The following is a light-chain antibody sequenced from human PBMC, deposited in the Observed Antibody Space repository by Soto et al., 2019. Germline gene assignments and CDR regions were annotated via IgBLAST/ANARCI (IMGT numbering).Light chain of an antibody. CDR1: QSFSSN. V-gene: IGKV3-15*01. J-gene: IGKJ1*01. CDR3: QQYNNWPRT. Sequence: IVVTQSPATLSVSPGERATLSCRASQSFSSNLAWYQQKPGQAPRLLIYGASTRATGIPARFSGSGSGTEFTLTISSLQSEDFAVYYCQQYNNWPRTFGQGTKVDIK. CDR2: GAS.